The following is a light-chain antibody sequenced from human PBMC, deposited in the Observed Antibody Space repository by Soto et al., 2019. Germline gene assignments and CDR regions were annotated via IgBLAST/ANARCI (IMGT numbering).Light chain of an antibody. V-gene: IGKV1-39*01. CDR2: GTS. CDR1: QAINTY. J-gene: IGKJ5*01. CDR3: QQSYSTLLIT. Sequence: DIQMTQSPSFLSASVGDRVTISCRASQAINTYLNWYQRKPGKAPKLLIYGTSDLQNGVPSRFSGGGSGTDFTLTISSLQPEDFATYYCQQSYSTLLITFGQGTRLEV.